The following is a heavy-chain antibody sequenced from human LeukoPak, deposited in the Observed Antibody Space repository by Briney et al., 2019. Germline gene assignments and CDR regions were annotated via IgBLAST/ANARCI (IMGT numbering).Heavy chain of an antibody. D-gene: IGHD1-26*01. CDR2: ISGSGGST. CDR1: GFTFSSYA. Sequence: GGSLRLSCAASGFTFSSYAMSWVRQAPGKGLEWVSAISGSGGSTYYADSVKGRFTISRDNSRNTLYLQMNSLRAEDTAVYYCARLVSGSYFGYWGQGALVTVSS. V-gene: IGHV3-23*01. J-gene: IGHJ4*02. CDR3: ARLVSGSYFGY.